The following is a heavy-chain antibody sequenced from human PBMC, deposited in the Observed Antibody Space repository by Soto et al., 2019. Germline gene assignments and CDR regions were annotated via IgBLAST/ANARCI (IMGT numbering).Heavy chain of an antibody. CDR3: AREDGYNTPDAFDI. CDR2: ISAYNGNT. Sequence: ASVKVSCKASGFTFTSYSITWVRQAPGQGLEWMGWISAYNGNTNYAQNLQGRVTMTTDSSTSTAYMELGSLTSDGTAVYYCAREDGYNTPDAFDIWGQGTMVTVSS. D-gene: IGHD5-12*01. V-gene: IGHV1-18*01. CDR1: GFTFTSYS. J-gene: IGHJ3*02.